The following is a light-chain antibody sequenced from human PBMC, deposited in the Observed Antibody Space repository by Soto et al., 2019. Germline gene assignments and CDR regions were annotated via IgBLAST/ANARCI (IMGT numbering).Light chain of an antibody. CDR2: EVN. J-gene: IGLJ3*02. CDR1: NSDVGGYNY. V-gene: IGLV2-14*01. Sequence: QSALTQPASVSGSPGQSITISCTETNSDVGGYNYVSWYQQHPGKAPKLMIYEVNNRPSGVSNRFSGSKSGNTASLTISGLQAEDEADYYCSSYTSSTTLVFGGGTKLTVL. CDR3: SSYTSSTTLV.